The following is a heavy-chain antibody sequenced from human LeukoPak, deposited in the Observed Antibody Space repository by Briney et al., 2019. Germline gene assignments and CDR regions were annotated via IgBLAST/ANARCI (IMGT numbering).Heavy chain of an antibody. J-gene: IGHJ6*04. D-gene: IGHD3-3*01. CDR1: GGSISSGGYS. CDR2: IYHSGST. V-gene: IGHV4-30-2*01. Sequence: SETLSLTCAVSGGSISSGGYSWSWIRQPPGKGLEWIGYIYHSGSTYYNPSLKSRVTISVDRSKNQFSLKLSSVTAADTAVYYCARDFSENTYYDFWSGTLMDVWGKGTTVTVSS. CDR3: ARDFSENTYYDFWSGTLMDV.